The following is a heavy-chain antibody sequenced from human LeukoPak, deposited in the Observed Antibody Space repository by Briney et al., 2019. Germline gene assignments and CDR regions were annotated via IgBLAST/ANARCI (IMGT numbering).Heavy chain of an antibody. CDR2: IYYSGST. D-gene: IGHD4-23*01. J-gene: IGHJ5*02. CDR3: AREAYGGNGNWFDP. CDR1: GGSISSYY. Sequence: SETLSLTCTVSGGSISSYYWSWIRQPPGKGLEWIGYIYYSGSTNYNPSLKSRVTISVDTSKNQFSLKLSSVTAADTAVYYCAREAYGGNGNWFDPWGQGTLATVSS. V-gene: IGHV4-59*12.